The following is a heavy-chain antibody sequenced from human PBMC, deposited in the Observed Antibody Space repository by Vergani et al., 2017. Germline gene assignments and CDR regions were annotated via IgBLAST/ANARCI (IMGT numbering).Heavy chain of an antibody. CDR1: GYTFTSYY. CDR3: AKDSFSGSGGGWYYYYGMDV. V-gene: IGHV1-46*01. D-gene: IGHD2-21*02. CDR2: INPSGGST. Sequence: QVQLVQSGAEVKKPGASVKVSCKASGYTFTSYYMHWVRQAPGQGLEWMGIINPSGGSTSYAQKFQGRVTMTRDTSTSTVYMELSSLRSEDTAVYYCAKDSFSGSGGGWYYYYGMDVWGQGTTVTVSS. J-gene: IGHJ6*02.